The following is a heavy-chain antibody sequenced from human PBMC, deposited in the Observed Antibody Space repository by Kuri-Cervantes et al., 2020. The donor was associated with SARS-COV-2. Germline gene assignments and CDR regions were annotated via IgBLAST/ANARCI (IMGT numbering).Heavy chain of an antibody. V-gene: IGHV4-61*09. Sequence: LRLSCAVSGVAVTGGTYYWAWIRQPAGKGLEWIGHFDISGSPTYNPSLKNRVTISLDTSNNQVSLRLSSATAADTAAYYCGKVSWLQLWHRYSDSWGQGTLVTVSS. J-gene: IGHJ4*02. CDR2: FDISGSP. CDR3: GKVSWLQLWHRYSDS. CDR1: GVAVTGGTYY. D-gene: IGHD5-18*01.